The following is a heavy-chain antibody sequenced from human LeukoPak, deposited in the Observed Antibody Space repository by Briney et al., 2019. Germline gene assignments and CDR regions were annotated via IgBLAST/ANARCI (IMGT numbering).Heavy chain of an antibody. CDR2: ISSSGGGT. V-gene: IGHV3-23*01. CDR3: ANRGGTTGWYYFDC. D-gene: IGHD1-1*01. J-gene: IGHJ4*02. Sequence: GGSLRLSCAASGFTFNTYAMTWVRRAPGKGLEWVSSISSSGGGTYYADSVKGRFFISRDNSKNTLYLQMNSLRAEDTAVYYCANRGGTTGWYYFDCWGQGTLVTVSS. CDR1: GFTFNTYA.